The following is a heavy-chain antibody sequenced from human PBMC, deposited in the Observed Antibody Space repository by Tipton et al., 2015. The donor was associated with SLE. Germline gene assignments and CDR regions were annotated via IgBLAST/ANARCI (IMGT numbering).Heavy chain of an antibody. CDR2: INHSGRT. CDR3: VGWGSSGYYYGFDD. D-gene: IGHD3-22*01. CDR1: GDSFSGHY. J-gene: IGHJ4*02. V-gene: IGHV4-34*01. Sequence: TLSLTCAVYGDSFSGHYWSWIRQPPGKGREWIGDINHSGRTNYNPSLKSRVTISVDTSKNQFPLRLSSVTAADTAVYFCVGWGSSGYYYGFDDWGQGTLVTVSS.